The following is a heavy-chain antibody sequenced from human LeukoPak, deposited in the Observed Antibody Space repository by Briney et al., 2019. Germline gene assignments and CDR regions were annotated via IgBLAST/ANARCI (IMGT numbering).Heavy chain of an antibody. CDR1: GFTFSSYA. Sequence: GRSLRLSCAASGFTFSSYAMHWVRQAPGKGLEWLAVISYDGSNKYYADSVKGRFTISRDNSKNTLYLQMNSLRAEDTAVYYCARDLDSIYSRWGQGTLVTVSS. V-gene: IGHV3-30*04. CDR3: ARDLDSIYSR. CDR2: ISYDGSNK. D-gene: IGHD3-3*02. J-gene: IGHJ4*02.